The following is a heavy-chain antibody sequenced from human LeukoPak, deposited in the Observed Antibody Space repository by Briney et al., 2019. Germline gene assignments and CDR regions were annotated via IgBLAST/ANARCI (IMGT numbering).Heavy chain of an antibody. Sequence: PSETLSLTCTVSGGSISSGSYYWSWIRQPAGTGLEWIGRIYTSGSTNYNPSLKSRVTISVDTSKNQFSLKLSSVTAADTAVYYCARDRVGGSSYYYYYYYMDVWGKGTTVTVSS. CDR3: ARDRVGGSSYYYYYYYMDV. CDR1: GGSISSGSYY. CDR2: IYTSGST. V-gene: IGHV4-61*02. D-gene: IGHD3-16*01. J-gene: IGHJ6*03.